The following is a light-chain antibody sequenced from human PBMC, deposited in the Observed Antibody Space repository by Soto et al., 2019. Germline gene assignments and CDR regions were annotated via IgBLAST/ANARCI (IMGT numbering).Light chain of an antibody. CDR3: QQYNSWPRT. V-gene: IGKV3-15*01. CDR1: QSVSSN. Sequence: ETVMTQSPATLSVSPGERATLSCRASQSVSSNLVWYQQRPGQAPRLLIYGASTRATGIPARFSGSGSGTEFSLPISSLQSEDFAVYYCQQYNSWPRTFGQGTKVEIK. J-gene: IGKJ1*01. CDR2: GAS.